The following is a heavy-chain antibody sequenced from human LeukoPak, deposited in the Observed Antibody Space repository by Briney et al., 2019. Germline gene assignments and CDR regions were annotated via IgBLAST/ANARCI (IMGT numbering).Heavy chain of an antibody. J-gene: IGHJ6*03. Sequence: GGSPRLSCAASGFTFRNYAMTWVRQAPGKGLEWVAGIISGGSTFYADSVKGRFTISRDNSKNILNLQMNNLRAEDTAVYYCAKDMGDSESTRWYYYMDVWGTGTTVTVSS. CDR3: AKDMGDSESTRWYYYMDV. CDR2: IISGGST. V-gene: IGHV3-23*01. D-gene: IGHD3-10*01. CDR1: GFTFRNYA.